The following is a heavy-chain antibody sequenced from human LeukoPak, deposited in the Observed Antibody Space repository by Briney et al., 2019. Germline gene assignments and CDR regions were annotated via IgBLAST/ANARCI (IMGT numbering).Heavy chain of an antibody. J-gene: IGHJ6*03. CDR3: ARDRCSSTSCYYYSYYMDV. CDR2: ISRSSSYI. D-gene: IGHD2-2*01. Sequence: PGGSLRLSCAASGFTFSRYSMNWVRQAPGKGLEWVSSISRSSSYIYYADSVKGRFTISRDNAKNSLCPQMNSLRAEDTAVYYCARDRCSSTSCYYYSYYMDVWGKGTTVTVSS. CDR1: GFTFSRYS. V-gene: IGHV3-21*01.